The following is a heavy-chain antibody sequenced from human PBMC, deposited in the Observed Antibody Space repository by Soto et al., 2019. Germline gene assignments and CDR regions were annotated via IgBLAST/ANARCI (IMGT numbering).Heavy chain of an antibody. Sequence: SGPTLVNPTQTLTLTCTFSGFSLSTSGMCVSWIRQPPGKALEWLALIDWDDDKYYSTSLKTRLTISKDTSKNQVVLTMTNMDPVDTATYYCARPPVCPRDSSSWYPSYYYYGMDVWGQGTTVTVSS. CDR1: GFSLSTSGMC. D-gene: IGHD6-13*01. CDR2: IDWDDDK. CDR3: ARPPVCPRDSSSWYPSYYYYGMDV. V-gene: IGHV2-70*01. J-gene: IGHJ6*02.